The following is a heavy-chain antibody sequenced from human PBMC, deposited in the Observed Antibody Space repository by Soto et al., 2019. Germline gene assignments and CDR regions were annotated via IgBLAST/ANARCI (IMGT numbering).Heavy chain of an antibody. Sequence: APVKVSCKASGYTFTSYDINWVRQATGQGLEWMGWMNPNSGNTGYAQKFQGRVTMTRNTSISTAYMELSSLRSEDTAVYYCAISCSGGSCSSSYNWFDPWGQGTLVTVSS. J-gene: IGHJ5*02. CDR1: GYTFTSYD. V-gene: IGHV1-8*01. D-gene: IGHD2-15*01. CDR3: AISCSGGSCSSSYNWFDP. CDR2: MNPNSGNT.